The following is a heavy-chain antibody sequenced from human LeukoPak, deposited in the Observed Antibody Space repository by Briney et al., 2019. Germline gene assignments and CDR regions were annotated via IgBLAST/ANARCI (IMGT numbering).Heavy chain of an antibody. CDR3: AKAVPKQQLVPFFQH. CDR2: ISYDGSNK. V-gene: IGHV3-30*18. Sequence: GSLRLSCAASGFTFSSYGMHWVRQAPGKGLEWVAVISYDGSNKYYADSVKGRFTISRDDSKNTLYLQMNSLRAEDTAVYYCAKAVPKQQLVPFFQHWGQGTLVTVSS. D-gene: IGHD6-13*01. CDR1: GFTFSSYG. J-gene: IGHJ1*01.